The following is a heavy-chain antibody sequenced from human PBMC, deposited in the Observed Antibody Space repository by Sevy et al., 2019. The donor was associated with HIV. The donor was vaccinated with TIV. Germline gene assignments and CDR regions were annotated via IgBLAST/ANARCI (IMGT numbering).Heavy chain of an antibody. D-gene: IGHD1-26*01. J-gene: IGHJ3*02. Sequence: GGSLRLSCAASGFTVSSDYMSWVHQAPGKGLEWVSVIYSGGSTYYADSVKGRFTISRDNSKNTLYLQMNSLRAEDTAVYYCARSRPEEVGATLDAFDIWGQGTMVTVSS. CDR3: ARSRPEEVGATLDAFDI. V-gene: IGHV3-53*01. CDR1: GFTVSSDY. CDR2: IYSGGST.